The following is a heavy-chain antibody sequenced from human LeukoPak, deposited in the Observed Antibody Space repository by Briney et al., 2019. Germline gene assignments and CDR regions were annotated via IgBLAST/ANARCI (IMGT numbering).Heavy chain of an antibody. CDR3: AREINDYIWGSYRTNYFDY. V-gene: IGHV3-21*01. J-gene: IGHJ4*02. D-gene: IGHD3-16*02. CDR2: ISSSSSYI. Sequence: GGSLRLSCAASGFTFSSYSMSWVRQAPGKGLEWVSSISSSSSYIYYADSVKGRFTISRDNAKNSLYLQMNSLRAEDTAVYYCAREINDYIWGSYRTNYFDYWGQGTLVTVS. CDR1: GFTFSSYS.